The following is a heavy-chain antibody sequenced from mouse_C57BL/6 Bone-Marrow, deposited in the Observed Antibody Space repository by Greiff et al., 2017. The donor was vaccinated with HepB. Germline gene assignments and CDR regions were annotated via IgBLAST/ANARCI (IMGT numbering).Heavy chain of an antibody. CDR3: ARRVIYYGNFGAY. J-gene: IGHJ3*01. CDR1: GFTFSSYA. V-gene: IGHV5-4*03. CDR2: ISDGGSYT. D-gene: IGHD2-1*01. Sequence: EVHLVESGGGLVKPGGSLKLSCAASGFTFSSYAMSRVRQTPEKRLEWVATISDGGSYTYYPDNVKGRFTISRDNAKNNLYLQMSHLKSEDTAMYYCARRVIYYGNFGAYWGQGTLVTVSA.